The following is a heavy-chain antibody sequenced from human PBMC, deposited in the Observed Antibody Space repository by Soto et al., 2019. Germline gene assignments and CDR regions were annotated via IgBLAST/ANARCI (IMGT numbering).Heavy chain of an antibody. CDR2: INPNSGGT. CDR1: GYTFTGYY. V-gene: IGHV1-2*04. CDR3: ARDLGVGHNWNPGGYYYYGMDV. J-gene: IGHJ6*02. Sequence: ASVKVSCKASGYTFTGYYMHWVRQAPGQGLEWMGWINPNSGGTNYAQKFQGWVTMTRDTSISTAYMELSRLRSDDTAVYYCARDLGVGHNWNPGGYYYYGMDVWGQGTTVTVSS. D-gene: IGHD1-20*01.